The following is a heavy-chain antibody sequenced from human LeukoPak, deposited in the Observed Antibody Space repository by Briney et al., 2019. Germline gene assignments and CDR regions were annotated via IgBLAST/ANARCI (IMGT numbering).Heavy chain of an antibody. CDR3: ARGCCSVSGLYFEF. J-gene: IGHJ4*02. CDR1: GFTFSNYS. CDR2: INKDVSGT. V-gene: IGHV3-7*03. D-gene: IGHD3-9*01. Sequence: GGSLRLSCEASGFTFSNYSMDWVRQAPGEGLEWVANINKDVSGTSYADSVKGRFTIARDNAKNLLYLQMNGLRVEDTAVYYCARGCCSVSGLYFEFWGQGSLATVSS.